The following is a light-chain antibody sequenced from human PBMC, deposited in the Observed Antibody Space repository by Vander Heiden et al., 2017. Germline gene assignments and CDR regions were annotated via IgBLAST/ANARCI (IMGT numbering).Light chain of an antibody. J-gene: IGKJ4*01. Sequence: DKVMTHSPATLSVSPGERATLSCRASQSVGSNLAWYQQTPGQAPRLLIYDASTRATGIPDRFSGSGSGTEFTLTISNLQSEDFALYYCQQSNSWPLTFGGGTKVEIK. V-gene: IGKV3-15*01. CDR1: QSVGSN. CDR2: DAS. CDR3: QQSNSWPLT.